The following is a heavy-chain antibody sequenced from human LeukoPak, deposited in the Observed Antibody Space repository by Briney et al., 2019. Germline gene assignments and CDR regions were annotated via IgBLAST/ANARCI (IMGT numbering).Heavy chain of an antibody. Sequence: PGGSLRLSCADSGFTFSSYAMHWVRQAAGKGLEWVAVISYDGSNKYYADSVKGSFTISRDNSKNTLYLQMNSLRAEDTAVYYCARDYDYGVSPAYYCDYWRQGTRVTVSS. D-gene: IGHD4-17*01. V-gene: IGHV3-30*04. CDR3: ARDYDYGVSPAYYCDY. CDR1: GFTFSSYA. J-gene: IGHJ4*02. CDR2: ISYDGSNK.